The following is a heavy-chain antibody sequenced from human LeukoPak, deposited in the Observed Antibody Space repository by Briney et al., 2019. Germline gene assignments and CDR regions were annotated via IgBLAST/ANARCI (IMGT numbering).Heavy chain of an antibody. CDR3: ARNKRRFDQ. CDR1: GFTISDHY. Sequence: KSGGSLRLSCAASGFTISDHYMSWIRQAPGRGLEWVSYISNRGFSTYYADSVKGRFTTSRDNTKNSLYLEMQSLRVEDTAVYYCARNKRRFDQWGQGTVVTVSS. CDR2: ISNRGFST. V-gene: IGHV3-11*01. J-gene: IGHJ4*02.